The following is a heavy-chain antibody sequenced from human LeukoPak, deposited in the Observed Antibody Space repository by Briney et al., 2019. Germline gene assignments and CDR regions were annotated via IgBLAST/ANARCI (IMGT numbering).Heavy chain of an antibody. J-gene: IGHJ4*02. Sequence: PGGSLRLSCAASGFTFSSYAMHWVRQAPGKGLEYVSAISSNGGSTYYANSVKGRFTISRDNSKNTLYLQMGSLRAEDMAVYYCAREEQLGQGFDYWGQGTLVTVSS. CDR3: AREEQLGQGFDY. CDR1: GFTFSSYA. V-gene: IGHV3-64*01. CDR2: ISSNGGST. D-gene: IGHD6-6*01.